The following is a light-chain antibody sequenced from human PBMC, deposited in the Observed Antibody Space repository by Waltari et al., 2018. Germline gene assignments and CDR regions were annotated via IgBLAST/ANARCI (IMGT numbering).Light chain of an antibody. V-gene: IGKV3-11*01. CDR2: DAC. CDR3: QGRRNWPRIP. CDR1: QSVSSY. J-gene: IGKJ4*01. Sequence: DIVLTQSPATLSLSPGERATLSCRGSQSVSSYLAWYQHKPGKAPRLLIYDACNRATGIPARFSGSGSGTDFTLIIRSLEPEAFAVYYCQGRRNWPRIPFGGGTKVEIK.